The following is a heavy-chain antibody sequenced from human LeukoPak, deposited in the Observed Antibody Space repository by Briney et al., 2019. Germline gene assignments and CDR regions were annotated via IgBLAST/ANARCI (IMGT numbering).Heavy chain of an antibody. D-gene: IGHD3-10*01. CDR1: GFTFSSYA. CDR2: ISYDGSNK. J-gene: IGHJ4*02. CDR3: AKDEAVVRVFDY. Sequence: PGRSLRLSCAASGFTFSSYAMHWVRQAPGKGLEWVAVISYDGSNKYYADSVKGRFTISRDNSKNTLYLQMNSLRAEDTAVYYCAKDEAVVRVFDYWGQGTLVTVSS. V-gene: IGHV3-30-3*01.